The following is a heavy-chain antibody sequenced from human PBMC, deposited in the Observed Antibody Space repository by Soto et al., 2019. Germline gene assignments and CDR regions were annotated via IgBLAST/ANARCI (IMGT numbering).Heavy chain of an antibody. D-gene: IGHD2-8*01. CDR2: ISSTGSYK. CDR3: ARHGSTNIWFDP. Sequence: QVQLVESGGGLVKPGESLRLSCAGSGFSFSDHYMSWIRQTPGKGLEWLSYISSTGSYKMYADSVKGRFTISRDLAKNLLFLEIDSLRVEDTAIYYCARHGSTNIWFDPWGQEPWSPSPQ. CDR1: GFSFSDHY. V-gene: IGHV3-11*06. J-gene: IGHJ5*02.